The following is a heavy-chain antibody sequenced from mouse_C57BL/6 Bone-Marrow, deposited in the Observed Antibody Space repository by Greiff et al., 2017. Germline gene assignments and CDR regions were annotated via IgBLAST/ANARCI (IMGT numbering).Heavy chain of an antibody. V-gene: IGHV1-81*01. Sequence: VNVVESGAELARPGASVKLSCKASGYTFTSYGISWVKQRTGQGLEWIGEIYPRSGNTYYNEKFKGKATLTADKSSSTAYMELRSLTSEDSAVYFCARNYGSSPWFAYWGRGTLVTVSA. D-gene: IGHD1-1*01. CDR3: ARNYGSSPWFAY. CDR2: IYPRSGNT. CDR1: GYTFTSYG. J-gene: IGHJ3*01.